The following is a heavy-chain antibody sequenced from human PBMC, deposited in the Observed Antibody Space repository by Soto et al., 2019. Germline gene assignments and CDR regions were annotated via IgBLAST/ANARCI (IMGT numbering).Heavy chain of an antibody. D-gene: IGHD5-18*01. J-gene: IGHJ5*02. CDR3: ARRLGSDVDTAMVNWFDP. CDR1: GGSISSHY. V-gene: IGHV4-59*11. Sequence: PSETLSLTCTVAGGSISSHYWRWIRQPPGKGLEWIGYIYYSGSTNYNPSLKSRVTISVDTSKNQFSLKLSSVTAADTAVYYCARRLGSDVDTAMVNWFDPWGQGTLVPVSS. CDR2: IYYSGST.